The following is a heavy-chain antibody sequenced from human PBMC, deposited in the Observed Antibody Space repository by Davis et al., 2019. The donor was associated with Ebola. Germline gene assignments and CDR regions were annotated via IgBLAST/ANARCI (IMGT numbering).Heavy chain of an antibody. Sequence: PGGSLRLSCNVSGDSIDDHFWNWIRQPAGKGLEWIGLVYGSGSTNYNPSLMSRVSVSMDTSKNQFYLKLSSVTAADTAVYYCARDDFRYFFDYWGPGTLVTVSS. D-gene: IGHD2-21*02. V-gene: IGHV4-4*07. CDR2: VYGSGST. CDR1: GDSIDDHF. J-gene: IGHJ4*02. CDR3: ARDDFRYFFDY.